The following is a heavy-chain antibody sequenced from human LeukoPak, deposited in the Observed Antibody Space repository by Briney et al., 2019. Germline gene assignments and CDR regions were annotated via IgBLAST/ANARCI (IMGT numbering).Heavy chain of an antibody. V-gene: IGHV6-1*01. Sequence: SQTLSLTCAISGDSVSSNSAAWNWIRQSPSRGVEWLGRTYYRSKWYNDYAVSVKSRITINPDTSKNQFSLQLNSVTPEDTAVYYCARGPQGGGIDPTYYYYYYGMDVWGQGTTVTVSS. J-gene: IGHJ6*02. CDR3: ARGPQGGGIDPTYYYYYYGMDV. CDR2: TYYRSKWYN. CDR1: GDSVSSNSAA. D-gene: IGHD4-23*01.